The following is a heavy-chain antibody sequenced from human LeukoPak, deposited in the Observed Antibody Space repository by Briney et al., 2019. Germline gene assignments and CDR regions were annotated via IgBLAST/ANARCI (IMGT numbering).Heavy chain of an antibody. V-gene: IGHV3-30*01. CDR2: ISYDGSNK. J-gene: IGHJ3*02. D-gene: IGHD1-26*01. CDR3: ARGPGPIAGAKNPFDI. Sequence: GGSLRLSCAASGFTFSAYGMHWVRQAPGKGLEWVAVISYDGSNKYYADSVKGRFTISGDKSKNTLYVQMNSLRPEDTAVYYCARGPGPIAGAKNPFDIWGQGTMVTVSS. CDR1: GFTFSAYG.